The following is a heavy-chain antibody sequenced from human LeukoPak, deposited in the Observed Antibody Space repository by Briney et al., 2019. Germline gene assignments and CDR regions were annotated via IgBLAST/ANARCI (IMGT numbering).Heavy chain of an antibody. Sequence: SGGSLRLSCAASGFTFSTYWMSWVRQAPGKGLEWVANIKYDGSEEYYMDSVRGRFTISRDNPKNSLYLQMNSLRAEDTAVYYCARKRGELWGQGTLVTVSS. V-gene: IGHV3-7*05. CDR1: GFTFSTYW. CDR3: ARKRGEL. D-gene: IGHD3-10*01. CDR2: IKYDGSEE. J-gene: IGHJ4*02.